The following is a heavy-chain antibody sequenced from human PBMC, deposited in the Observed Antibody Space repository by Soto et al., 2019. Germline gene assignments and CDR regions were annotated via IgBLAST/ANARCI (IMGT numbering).Heavy chain of an antibody. CDR2: VSFDAKNK. CDR1: GFSFSTYG. CDR3: AKESVESTYSYYGMDV. J-gene: IGHJ6*02. Sequence: QVQLVESGGGVVQPGRSLRLSCAASGFSFSTYGMHWVRQAPGKGLEWVAVVSFDAKNKYYIDSVEGRFTISRDNSKNMLYLQMNSLRREDTAVYSCAKESVESTYSYYGMDVWGPGTTVTVSS. D-gene: IGHD4-4*01. V-gene: IGHV3-30*18.